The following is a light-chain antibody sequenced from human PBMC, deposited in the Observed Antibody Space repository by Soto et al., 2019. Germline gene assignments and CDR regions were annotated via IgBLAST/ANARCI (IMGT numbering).Light chain of an antibody. CDR1: QGIRND. CDR2: AAS. J-gene: IGKJ1*01. CDR3: QKYKIAPWT. V-gene: IGKV1-27*01. Sequence: DLQMTQSPSSLSASVGDRVTITCRASQGIRNDLAWYQQKPGKVPKLLIYAASTLESGVPSRFTGGGYGTDFTLTISSLQPEDVATYYCQKYKIAPWTFGQGTKVDIK.